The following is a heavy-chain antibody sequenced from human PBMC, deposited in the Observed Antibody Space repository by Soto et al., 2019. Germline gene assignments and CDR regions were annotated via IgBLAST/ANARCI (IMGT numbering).Heavy chain of an antibody. CDR3: ARAPTYGSGSYYNYNYYYYYGMDV. V-gene: IGHV1-69*13. D-gene: IGHD3-10*01. Sequence: GASVKVSCKASGGTFSSYAISWVRQAPGQGLEWMGGIIPIFGTANYAQKFQGRVTITADESTSTAYMELSSLRSEDTAVYYCARAPTYGSGSYYNYNYYYYYGMDVWGQGTTVTVSS. CDR1: GGTFSSYA. CDR2: IIPIFGTA. J-gene: IGHJ6*02.